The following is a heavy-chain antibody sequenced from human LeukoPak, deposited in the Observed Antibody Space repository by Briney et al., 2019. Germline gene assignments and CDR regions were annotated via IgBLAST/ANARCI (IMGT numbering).Heavy chain of an antibody. Sequence: PGRSLRLSCAASGFTFSSYGMHWDRQAPGKGLEWVAVISYDGSNKYYADSVKGRFTISRDNSKNTLYLQMNSLRAEDTAVYYCAKAGYSSSWYYFDYWGQGTLVTVSS. CDR1: GFTFSSYG. CDR2: ISYDGSNK. CDR3: AKAGYSSSWYYFDY. V-gene: IGHV3-30*18. J-gene: IGHJ4*02. D-gene: IGHD6-13*01.